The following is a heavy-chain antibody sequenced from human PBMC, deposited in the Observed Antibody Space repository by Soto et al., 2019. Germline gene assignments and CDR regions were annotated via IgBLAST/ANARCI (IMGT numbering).Heavy chain of an antibody. D-gene: IGHD3-10*01. CDR2: INPNSGGT. CDR1: GYTFTGYY. Sequence: AAVKVSCKASGYTFTGYYMHWVRQAPGQGLEWMGWINPNSGGTNYAQKFQGRVTMTRDTSISTAYMELSRLRSDDTAVYYCARVPLPYYYGSGSYYNFPYYFDYWGQGTLVTVSS. J-gene: IGHJ4*02. CDR3: ARVPLPYYYGSGSYYNFPYYFDY. V-gene: IGHV1-2*02.